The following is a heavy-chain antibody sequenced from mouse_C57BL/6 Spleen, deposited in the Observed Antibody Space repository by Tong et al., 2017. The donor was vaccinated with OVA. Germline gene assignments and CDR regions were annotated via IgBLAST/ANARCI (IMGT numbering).Heavy chain of an antibody. J-gene: IGHJ2*01. CDR2: INPNNGDT. V-gene: IGHV1-69*02. CDR1: GYTFTSYW. CDR3: ARGERYLDY. Sequence: QVQLQQPGAELVRPGVSVKLSCKASGYTFTSYWMHWIKLRPEQGLEWIGEINPNNGDTFYNQKFKGKATLTVDKSSSTTYMQLNRLTSEDSAGYYCARGERYLDYWGQGTTLTVSS.